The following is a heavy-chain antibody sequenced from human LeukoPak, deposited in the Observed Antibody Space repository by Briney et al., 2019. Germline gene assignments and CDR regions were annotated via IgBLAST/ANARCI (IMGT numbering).Heavy chain of an antibody. J-gene: IGHJ4*02. CDR3: ARQEYSYGYYLDY. V-gene: IGHV5-51*01. D-gene: IGHD5-18*01. Sequence: GESLKISCKGSGYSFTSYWIGWVRQMPGKGLEWMGIIYPGDSDTRYSPSFQGQVTISADKSISTAYLQWSSLRASGTAMYYCARQEYSYGYYLDYWGQGTLVTVSS. CDR2: IYPGDSDT. CDR1: GYSFTSYW.